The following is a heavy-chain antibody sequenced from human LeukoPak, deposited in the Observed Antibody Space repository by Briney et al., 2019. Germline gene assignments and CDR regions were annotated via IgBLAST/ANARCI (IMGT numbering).Heavy chain of an antibody. D-gene: IGHD1-26*01. Sequence: PGGSLRLSCAASGFTFTSYSMNWVRQAPGKGLEWVSTISGGGGSTYYADSVKGRFTISRDNSKNTLYLQVSSLRAEDTAVYYCAKGGKWDVTPFDYWGQGTLVTVSS. J-gene: IGHJ4*02. CDR2: ISGGGGST. V-gene: IGHV3-23*01. CDR3: AKGGKWDVTPFDY. CDR1: GFTFTSYS.